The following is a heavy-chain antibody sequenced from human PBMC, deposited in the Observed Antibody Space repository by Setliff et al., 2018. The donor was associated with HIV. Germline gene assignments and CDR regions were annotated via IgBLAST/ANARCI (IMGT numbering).Heavy chain of an antibody. Sequence: ASVKVSCKASGYSFRNYGVTWVRQAPGQGLEWLGWINPYNAKTNYAQNLQDRVTMTTDTSTSTAYMELRSLTSDDTPVYYCARDSGALYCSSTSCYAYWGQGTVVTVSS. CDR3: ARDSGALYCSSTSCYAY. CDR2: INPYNAKT. D-gene: IGHD2-2*01. J-gene: IGHJ4*02. CDR1: GYSFRNYG. V-gene: IGHV1-18*01.